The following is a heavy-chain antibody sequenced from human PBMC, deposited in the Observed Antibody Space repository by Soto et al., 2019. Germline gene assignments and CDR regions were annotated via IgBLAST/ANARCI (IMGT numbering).Heavy chain of an antibody. J-gene: IGHJ6*02. D-gene: IGHD2-2*01. CDR2: ISSSSSTI. Sequence: GGSLRLSYAASGFTFSSYSMNWVRQAPGKGLEWVSYISSSSSTIYYADSVKGRFTISRDNAKNSLYLQMNSLRDEDTAVYYCARDLGSTTHGYYYGMDVWGQGTTVTVSS. V-gene: IGHV3-48*02. CDR3: ARDLGSTTHGYYYGMDV. CDR1: GFTFSSYS.